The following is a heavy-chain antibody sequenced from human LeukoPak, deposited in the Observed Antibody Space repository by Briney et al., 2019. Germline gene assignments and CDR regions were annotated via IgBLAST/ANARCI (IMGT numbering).Heavy chain of an antibody. Sequence: AGSLRLSCAASGFTFGSYGMSWVRQVPGKGLEWVSGISAGGGGTYYADSVKGRFTISRDNSKNTLYLQMNSLRAEDTAVYYCATSHSGSYWSFTYWGQGTLVTVSS. D-gene: IGHD1-26*01. CDR1: GFTFGSYG. J-gene: IGHJ4*02. CDR3: ATSHSGSYWSFTY. CDR2: ISAGGGGT. V-gene: IGHV3-23*01.